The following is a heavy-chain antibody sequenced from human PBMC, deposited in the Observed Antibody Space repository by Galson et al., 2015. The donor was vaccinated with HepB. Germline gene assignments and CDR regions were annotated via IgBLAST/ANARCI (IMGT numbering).Heavy chain of an antibody. Sequence: SLRLSCAASGFTFSSYWMSWVRQGPGKGLEWVANIKQDGSEKYYVDSVKGRFTMSRDNAKNSLYLQMNSLRAEDTAVYYCARDLYRTSSGVYEYYYMDVWGKGTTVTVSS. CDR3: ARDLYRTSSGVYEYYYMDV. V-gene: IGHV3-7*03. CDR1: GFTFSSYW. D-gene: IGHD6-6*01. J-gene: IGHJ6*03. CDR2: IKQDGSEK.